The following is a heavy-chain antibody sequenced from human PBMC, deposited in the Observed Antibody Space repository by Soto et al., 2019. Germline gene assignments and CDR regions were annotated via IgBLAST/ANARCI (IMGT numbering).Heavy chain of an antibody. CDR1: GFTFSHYG. CDR2: ISYDGSNK. CDR3: ARYSGKYQGPIDY. J-gene: IGHJ4*02. Sequence: QVQLVESGGGVVQPGRSLRLSCAASGFTFSHYGIHWVRQAPGKGLAWLAVISYDGSNKHYADSVKGRFTVSRDNPKNTPYLQMNSLRAEATAVYCCARYSGKYQGPIDYWGQGTLVTVSS. D-gene: IGHD1-26*01. V-gene: IGHV3-30*03.